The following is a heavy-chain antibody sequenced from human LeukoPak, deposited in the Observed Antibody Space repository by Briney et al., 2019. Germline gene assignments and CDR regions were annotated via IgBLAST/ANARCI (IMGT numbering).Heavy chain of an antibody. J-gene: IGHJ3*02. Sequence: ASVKVSCKVSGYTLTELSMHWVRQAPGKGLEWMGGFDPEDGETIYAQKFQGRVTMTRNTSISTAYMELSSLRSEDTAVYYCARSDDAFDIWGQGTMVTVSS. V-gene: IGHV1-24*01. D-gene: IGHD5-24*01. CDR2: FDPEDGET. CDR1: GYTLTELS. CDR3: ARSDDAFDI.